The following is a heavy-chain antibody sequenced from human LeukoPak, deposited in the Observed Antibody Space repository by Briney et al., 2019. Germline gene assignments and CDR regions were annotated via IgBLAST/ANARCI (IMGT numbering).Heavy chain of an antibody. Sequence: SETLSLTCTVSGGSISSSYYWGWIRQPPGKGLEWIGSIYYSGDTYYNPSLKSRVTISVDTSKNQFSLKLSSVTAADTGVYYCARDFTTYNWFDRWGQGTRVTVSS. CDR3: ARDFTTYNWFDR. D-gene: IGHD3-3*01. J-gene: IGHJ5*02. CDR2: IYYSGDT. V-gene: IGHV4-39*07. CDR1: GGSISSSYY.